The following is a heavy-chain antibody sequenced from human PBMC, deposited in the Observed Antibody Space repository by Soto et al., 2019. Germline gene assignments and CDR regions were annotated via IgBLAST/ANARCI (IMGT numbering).Heavy chain of an antibody. CDR1: GYTFTSYD. CDR3: ARGQVAVAGINWFDP. CDR2: MNPNSGNT. Sequence: ASVKVSCKASGYTFTSYDINWVRQATGQGLEWMGWMNPNSGNTGYAQKFQGRVTMTRNTSISTAYMELSSLRSEDTAVYYCARGQVAVAGINWFDPWGQGTLVTVSS. V-gene: IGHV1-8*01. D-gene: IGHD6-19*01. J-gene: IGHJ5*02.